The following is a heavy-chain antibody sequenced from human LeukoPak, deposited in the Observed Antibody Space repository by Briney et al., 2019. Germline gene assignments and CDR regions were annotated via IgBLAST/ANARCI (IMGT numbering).Heavy chain of an antibody. CDR3: ARGSYSYYYYMDV. D-gene: IGHD1-26*01. Sequence: ASVKVSCKASGYTFTGYYMHWVRQAPGQGLEWMGWINPNSGGTNYAQKFQGRVTMTRDTSISTAYMELSRLRSGDTAVYYCARGSYSYYYYMDVWGKGTTVTVSS. V-gene: IGHV1-2*02. CDR2: INPNSGGT. CDR1: GYTFTGYY. J-gene: IGHJ6*03.